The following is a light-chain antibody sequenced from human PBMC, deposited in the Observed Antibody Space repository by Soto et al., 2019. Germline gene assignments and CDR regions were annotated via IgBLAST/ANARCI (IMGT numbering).Light chain of an antibody. V-gene: IGLV2-14*01. J-gene: IGLJ1*01. Sequence: QSALAQPASVSGSPGQSITISCTGTSSGIRDYNYVSWYQQLPGNAPKLIMYEVSNRPSGISNRFSGSKSGNTASLTISGLQAEDEADYYCSSKSPDFFGTGTKVTV. CDR2: EVS. CDR3: SSKSPDF. CDR1: SSGIRDYNY.